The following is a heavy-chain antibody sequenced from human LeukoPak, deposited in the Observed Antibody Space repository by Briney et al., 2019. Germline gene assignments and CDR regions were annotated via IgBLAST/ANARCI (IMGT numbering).Heavy chain of an antibody. D-gene: IGHD2-2*02. CDR3: AVLRNSYYTD. J-gene: IGHJ3*01. CDR2: VIPLFGTS. Sequence: ASVKVSCKASGGTFSSYAISWVRQAPGQGLEWMGGVIPLFGTSDYAQKFQGRVTITADESTTTVYMELSSLRSEDTAVYYCAVLRNSYYTDWGQGTMVTVS. CDR1: GGTFSSYA. V-gene: IGHV1-69*13.